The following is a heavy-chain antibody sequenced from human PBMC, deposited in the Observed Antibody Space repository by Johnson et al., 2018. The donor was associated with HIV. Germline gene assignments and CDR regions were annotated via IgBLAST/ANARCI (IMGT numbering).Heavy chain of an antibody. D-gene: IGHD1-26*01. J-gene: IGHJ3*02. Sequence: EVQLVESGGGLVQTGGSLRLSCAASGFSLSNYWMSWVRQAPGKGLEWVANIKQDGSEKYYVDSVKGRFTVSRDNAKNSLYLQMNSLRAEDTALYYCAKVHSGQLVGYAFDIWGQGTMVTVSS. V-gene: IGHV3-7*03. CDR1: GFSLSNYW. CDR2: IKQDGSEK. CDR3: AKVHSGQLVGYAFDI.